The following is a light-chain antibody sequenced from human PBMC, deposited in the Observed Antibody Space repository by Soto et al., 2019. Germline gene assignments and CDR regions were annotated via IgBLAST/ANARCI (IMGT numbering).Light chain of an antibody. V-gene: IGKV1-5*03. CDR2: QAS. CDR3: QQYNKT. J-gene: IGKJ1*01. Sequence: DIPMTQSPSTLSASVGDRVTITCRASETISNWLAWYQQKPGKAPRLLIYQASSLESGVPSRFSGSGSGTDFTLTISSLQPDDFATYYCQQYNKTFGQGTKVEVK. CDR1: ETISNW.